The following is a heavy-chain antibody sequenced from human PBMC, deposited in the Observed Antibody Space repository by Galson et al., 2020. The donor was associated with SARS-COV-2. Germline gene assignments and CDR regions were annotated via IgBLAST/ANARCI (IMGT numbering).Heavy chain of an antibody. CDR2: TYYRSKWYN. CDR1: GDSVSSNSAA. J-gene: IGHJ6*02. V-gene: IGHV6-1*01. Sequence: TLSLTCAISGDSVSSNSAAWNWIRQSPSRGLEWLGRTYYRSKWYNDYAVSVKSRITINPDTSKNQFSLQLNSVTPEDTAVYYCARTDFGATPHYYYYYYGMDVWGQGTTVTVSS. CDR3: ARTDFGATPHYYYYYYGMDV. D-gene: IGHD3-10*01.